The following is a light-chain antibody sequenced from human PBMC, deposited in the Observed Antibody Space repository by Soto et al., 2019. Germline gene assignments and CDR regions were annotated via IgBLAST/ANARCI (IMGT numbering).Light chain of an antibody. Sequence: QSVLTQPPSVSGAPGQRVTISCTGRSSNIGAGYDVHWYQQHPGTAPKLLIYGNSNRPSGVPYRFSGSKSGTSASLAITGIQAEDEADYYCQSYDSSLSGYVFGPGTKVTVL. CDR3: QSYDSSLSGYV. V-gene: IGLV1-40*01. J-gene: IGLJ1*01. CDR2: GNS. CDR1: SSNIGAGYD.